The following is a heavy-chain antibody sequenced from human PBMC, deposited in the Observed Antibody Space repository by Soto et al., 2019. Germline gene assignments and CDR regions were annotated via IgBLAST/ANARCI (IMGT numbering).Heavy chain of an antibody. J-gene: IGHJ6*03. CDR2: IWNDGSNK. CDR3: ARVRTPTHYYYYYMDV. D-gene: IGHD2-15*01. Sequence: GGSLRLSCAASGFTFSSYGMHWVRQAPGKGLEWVAVIWNDGSNKYYADSVKGRFTISRDNSKNTLYLQMNSLRAEDTAVYYCARVRTPTHYYYYYMDVWGKGTTVTVSS. CDR1: GFTFSSYG. V-gene: IGHV3-33*01.